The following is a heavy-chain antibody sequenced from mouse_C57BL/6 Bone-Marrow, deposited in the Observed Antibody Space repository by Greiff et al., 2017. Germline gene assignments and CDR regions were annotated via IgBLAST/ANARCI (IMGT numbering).Heavy chain of an antibody. D-gene: IGHD1-1*01. Sequence: VQLQQSGPGLVQPSQSLSITCTVSGFSLTSYGVHWVRQSPGKGLEWLGVIWSGGSTDYNAAFISRLSISQDNSKSQVFFKMNSLQADDTAIYYCASITTVVDWYFDVWGTGTTVTVSS. V-gene: IGHV2-2*01. CDR2: IWSGGST. J-gene: IGHJ1*03. CDR1: GFSLTSYG. CDR3: ASITTVVDWYFDV.